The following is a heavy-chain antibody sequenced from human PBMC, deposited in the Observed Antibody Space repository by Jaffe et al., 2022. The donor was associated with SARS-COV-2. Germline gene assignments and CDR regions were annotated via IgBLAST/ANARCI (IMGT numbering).Heavy chain of an antibody. CDR1: GGSFSGYY. CDR3: ARSSSGWYGNWFDP. D-gene: IGHD6-19*01. J-gene: IGHJ5*02. Sequence: QVQLQQWGAGLLKPSETLSLTCAVYGGSFSGYYWSWIRQPPGKGLEWIGEINHSGSTNYNPSLKSRVTISVDTSKNQFSLKLSSVTAADTAVYYCARSSSGWYGNWFDPWGQGTLVTVSS. V-gene: IGHV4-34*01. CDR2: INHSGST.